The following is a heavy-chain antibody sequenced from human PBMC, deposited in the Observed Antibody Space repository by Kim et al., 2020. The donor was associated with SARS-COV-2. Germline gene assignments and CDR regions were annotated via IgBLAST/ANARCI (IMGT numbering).Heavy chain of an antibody. CDR3: AKACEVGKWLYEY. J-gene: IGHJ4*02. Sequence: YADSVKGRFTISRDNSKNTLYLQMNSLRAEDTAVYYCAKACEVGKWLYEYWGQGTLVTVS. V-gene: IGHV3-23*01. D-gene: IGHD3-16*01.